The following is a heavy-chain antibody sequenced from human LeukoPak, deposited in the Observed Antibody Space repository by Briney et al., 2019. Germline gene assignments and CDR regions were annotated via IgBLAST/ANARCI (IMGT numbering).Heavy chain of an antibody. J-gene: IGHJ4*02. CDR3: TTYSSSWFDF. D-gene: IGHD6-13*01. CDR2: IRSKAYGGTT. CDR1: GFTFGDYA. Sequence: GGSLRLSCTASGFTFGDYAMNWVRQAPGKGLEWVGFIRSKAYGGTTQYAASVKGRFTTSRDDSKSIAYLQMNSLKTEDTAVYYCTTYSSSWFDFWGRGTLVTVSS. V-gene: IGHV3-49*04.